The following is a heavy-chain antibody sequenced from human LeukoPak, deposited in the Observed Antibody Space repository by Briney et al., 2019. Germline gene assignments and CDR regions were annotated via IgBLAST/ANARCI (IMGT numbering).Heavy chain of an antibody. Sequence: PGGSLRLSCAASGFIFRNYAMSWVRQAPGKGLEWVSSISGNGGRTYYADSVKGRFTISRDNSKNTLYLQMNSLRAEDTAVYYCTKLTYYDSSGYSQLSPYDFDYWGQGTLVTVSS. CDR3: TKLTYYDSSGYSQLSPYDFDY. V-gene: IGHV3-23*01. D-gene: IGHD3-22*01. J-gene: IGHJ4*02. CDR2: ISGNGGRT. CDR1: GFIFRNYA.